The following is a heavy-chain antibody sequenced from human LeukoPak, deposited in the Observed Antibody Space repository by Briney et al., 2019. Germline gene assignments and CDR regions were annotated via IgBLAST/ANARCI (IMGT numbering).Heavy chain of an antibody. D-gene: IGHD6-13*01. CDR3: ARVAGTDYYYYYMDV. V-gene: IGHV3-21*04. CDR1: GFTFSSYS. Sequence: GGSLRLSCAASGFTFSSYSMNWVRQAPGKGLEWVSSISSSSSYIYYADSVKGRFTISRDNSKNTLYLQMNSLRAEDTAVYYCARVAGTDYYYYYMDVWGKGTTVTVSS. J-gene: IGHJ6*03. CDR2: ISSSSSYI.